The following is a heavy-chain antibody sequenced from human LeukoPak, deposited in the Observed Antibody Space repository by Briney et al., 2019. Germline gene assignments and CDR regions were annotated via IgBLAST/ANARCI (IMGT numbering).Heavy chain of an antibody. D-gene: IGHD2-2*01. J-gene: IGHJ6*02. Sequence: GGSLRLSCAASGFTFSSYSMNWVRQAPGKGLEWVSSISSSSSYIYYADSVKGRFTISRDNAKNSVYLQMNSLRAEDAAAYYCAKDLNDSGRTGQLLSHMGLSDYYYYGMDVWGQGTTVTVSS. CDR1: GFTFSSYS. CDR3: AKDLNDSGRTGQLLSHMGLSDYYYYGMDV. V-gene: IGHV3-21*04. CDR2: ISSSSSYI.